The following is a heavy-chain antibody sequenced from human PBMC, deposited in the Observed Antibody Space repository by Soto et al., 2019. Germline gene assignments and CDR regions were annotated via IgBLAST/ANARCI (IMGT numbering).Heavy chain of an antibody. Sequence: EVQLVESGGGLVQPGRSLRLSRAASGFTFDDFAMHWVRQAPGKGLEWVSGVDWNSGSTAYADSVKGRFTISRDNARNSLYLQMNSLRAEDTALYYCVKGRGSYEVKFGMDVWGQGTTVTVSS. J-gene: IGHJ6*02. CDR2: VDWNSGST. CDR1: GFTFDDFA. CDR3: VKGRGSYEVKFGMDV. D-gene: IGHD6-25*01. V-gene: IGHV3-9*01.